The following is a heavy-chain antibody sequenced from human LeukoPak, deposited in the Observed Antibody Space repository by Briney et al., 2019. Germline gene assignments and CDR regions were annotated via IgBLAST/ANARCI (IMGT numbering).Heavy chain of an antibody. D-gene: IGHD2-2*01. CDR3: ARSREYQRNFDY. CDR2: INWNGGST. CDR1: GFTFDDYA. Sequence: PGGSLRLSCAASGFTFDDYAMSWVRQAPGKGLEWVSRINWNGGSTGYADSVKGRFTISRDNAKNSLYLQMNSLRAEDTALYYCARSREYQRNFDYWGQGTLVTVSS. J-gene: IGHJ4*02. V-gene: IGHV3-20*04.